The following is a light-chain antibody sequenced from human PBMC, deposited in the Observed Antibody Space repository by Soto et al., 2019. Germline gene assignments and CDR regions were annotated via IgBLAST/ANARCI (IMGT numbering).Light chain of an antibody. J-gene: IGKJ4*01. V-gene: IGKV3-20*01. Sequence: EIVFAQSPGTLSLSPGERATLSCRASQSVSSSFLTWYQQKPGQAPRLLIYGASSRATGIPDRFSGSGSGTDFTLTISRLEPEDFAVYYCQQYGSSRLTFGGGTKV. CDR3: QQYGSSRLT. CDR2: GAS. CDR1: QSVSSSF.